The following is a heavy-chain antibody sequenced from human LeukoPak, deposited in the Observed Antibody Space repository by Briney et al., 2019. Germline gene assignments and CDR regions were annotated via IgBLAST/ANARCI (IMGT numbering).Heavy chain of an antibody. CDR3: ATVPERRFLEWLPLVY. D-gene: IGHD3-3*01. CDR2: INPNSGGT. Sequence: ASVTVSCKASGYTFTGYYMHWVRQAPGQGLEWMGWINPNSGGTNYAQKFQGRVTMTRDTSISTAYMELSRLRSDDTAVYYCATVPERRFLEWLPLVYWGQGTLVTVSP. V-gene: IGHV1-2*02. CDR1: GYTFTGYY. J-gene: IGHJ4*02.